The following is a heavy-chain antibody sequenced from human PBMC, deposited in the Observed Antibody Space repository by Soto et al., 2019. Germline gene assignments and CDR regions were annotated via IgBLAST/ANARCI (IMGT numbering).Heavy chain of an antibody. V-gene: IGHV1-18*01. J-gene: IGHJ6*02. CDR2: INTDNGNT. CDR1: GYTFTRYG. D-gene: IGHD3-16*01. CDR3: AMVDVYVTPSPQDV. Sequence: QVQLVQSGAEVKNPGASVKVSCKASGYTFTRYGIGWARQAPGQGLEWRGWINTDNGNTNYAQNVQGRVTLTTDTSTSTAYMERRSLRSNDTAIYYCAMVDVYVTPSPQDVWGQGTTVIVSS.